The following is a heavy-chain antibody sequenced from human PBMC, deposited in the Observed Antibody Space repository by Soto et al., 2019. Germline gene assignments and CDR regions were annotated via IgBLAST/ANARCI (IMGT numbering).Heavy chain of an antibody. Sequence: PSETLSLTCTVSGGSISSYYWSWIRQPPGKGLEWIGYIYYSGSTNYNPSLKSRVTISVDTSKNQFSLKLSSVTAADTAVYYCARVGNYYGSVRWNWFDPWGQGTLVTVSS. CDR2: IYYSGST. D-gene: IGHD3-10*01. CDR1: GGSISSYY. J-gene: IGHJ5*02. CDR3: ARVGNYYGSVRWNWFDP. V-gene: IGHV4-59*01.